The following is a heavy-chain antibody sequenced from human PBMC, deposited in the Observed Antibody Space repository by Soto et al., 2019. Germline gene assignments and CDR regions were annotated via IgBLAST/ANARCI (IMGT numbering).Heavy chain of an antibody. CDR3: ARDRAPPTSGSYYFDY. J-gene: IGHJ4*02. Sequence: SETLSLTCTVSGGSISSYYWSWIRQPAGKGLEWIGRIYISGSTNYNPSLKSRVTMSVDTSKNQFSLKLSSVTAADTAVYYCARDRAPPTSGSYYFDYWGQGTLVTVSS. CDR1: GGSISSYY. V-gene: IGHV4-4*07. CDR2: IYISGST. D-gene: IGHD1-26*01.